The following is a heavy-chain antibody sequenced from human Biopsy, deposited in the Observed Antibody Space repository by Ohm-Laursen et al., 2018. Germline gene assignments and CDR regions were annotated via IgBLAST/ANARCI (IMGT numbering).Heavy chain of an antibody. CDR3: AREPRIAAVAYFDP. CDR1: GDSVSSGNYF. J-gene: IGHJ5*02. Sequence: SQTLSLTCTVSGDSVSSGNYFWNWIRQPPGKPLEWVGYIYSTGRTRYNPSLNSRVTMSMDTSENQFSLKLKSVTAADTAVYYCAREPRIAAVAYFDPWGQGTLVTVSS. CDR2: IYSTGRT. V-gene: IGHV4-61*01. D-gene: IGHD6-13*01.